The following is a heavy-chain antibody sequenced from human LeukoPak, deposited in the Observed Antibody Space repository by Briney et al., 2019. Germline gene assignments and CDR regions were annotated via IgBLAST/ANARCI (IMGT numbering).Heavy chain of an antibody. V-gene: IGHV3-23*01. Sequence: PGGSLRLSCQASGFTFSIYAISWVRQAPGKGLEWVSSINPDGGGSFFAGSVKGRFTISRDDSRSVVYLQMNSLSAEDTAVYYCARSGVATCHYWGQGVLVTVSS. J-gene: IGHJ4*02. CDR2: INPDGGGS. D-gene: IGHD2-15*01. CDR1: GFTFSIYA. CDR3: ARSGVATCHY.